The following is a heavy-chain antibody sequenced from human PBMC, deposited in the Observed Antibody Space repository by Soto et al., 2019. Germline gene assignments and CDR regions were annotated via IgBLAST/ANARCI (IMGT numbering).Heavy chain of an antibody. Sequence: WTWIRQPPGERLEWIGYIYYNGNTNYNSSLKSRVTISIDTSKNQFSLKLNSVTAADTAVYFCARLAYTSGFTFDYWGRGTLATVSS. CDR3: ARLAYTSGFTFDY. CDR2: IYYNGNT. V-gene: IGHV4-61*07. J-gene: IGHJ4*02. D-gene: IGHD5-18*01.